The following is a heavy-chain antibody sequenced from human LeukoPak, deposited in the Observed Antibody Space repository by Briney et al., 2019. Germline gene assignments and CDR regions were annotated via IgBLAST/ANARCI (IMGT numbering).Heavy chain of an antibody. CDR3: ARLYCSGGSCYFVY. CDR2: GCCSGSS. D-gene: IGHD2-15*01. CDR1: GGSISSGGFC. V-gene: IGHV4-61*08. J-gene: IGHJ4*02. Sequence: PSQTLSLTCTVSGGSISSGGFCWSWIRQPPGKGLEWIGYGCCSGSSNSNPALKSRVTISVDTSKNQFSLMLSSVTAADTAVYYCARLYCSGGSCYFVYWGQGTLVTVSS.